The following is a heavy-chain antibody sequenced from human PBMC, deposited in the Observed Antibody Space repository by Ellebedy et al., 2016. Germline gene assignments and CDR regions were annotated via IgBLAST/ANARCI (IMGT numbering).Heavy chain of an antibody. Sequence: GESLKISXVASGLTFNDYGMHWVRQAPGKGLEWVAVISYDGSNKYYADSVKGRFTISRDNSKNTLYLQMNSLRAEDTALYYCARDLRGVSYWGQGTLVTVSS. CDR2: ISYDGSNK. CDR1: GLTFNDYG. D-gene: IGHD3-10*01. CDR3: ARDLRGVSY. V-gene: IGHV3-30*03. J-gene: IGHJ4*02.